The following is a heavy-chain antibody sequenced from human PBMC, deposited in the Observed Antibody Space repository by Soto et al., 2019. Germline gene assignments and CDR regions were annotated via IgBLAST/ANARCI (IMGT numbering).Heavy chain of an antibody. CDR3: ARDREDFLTYFEY. D-gene: IGHD3-16*01. J-gene: IGHJ4*02. CDR2: INWNGGST. CDR1: GFTFDDFG. Sequence: EVQLVESGGGVVRPGGSLRLSCTASGFTFDDFGMSWVRQAPGQGLEWVSGINWNGGSTGYADSVKGRFTISRDSAKNSLYLQMSSLRAEDTALYSCARDREDFLTYFEYWGQGILVTVSS. V-gene: IGHV3-20*04.